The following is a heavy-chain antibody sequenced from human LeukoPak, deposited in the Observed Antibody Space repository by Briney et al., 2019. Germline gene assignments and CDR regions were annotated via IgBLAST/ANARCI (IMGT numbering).Heavy chain of an antibody. CDR2: IYYSGST. V-gene: IGHV4-39*07. CDR1: GGSISSSSYY. CDR3: ASESGGYRNFDF. D-gene: IGHD1-26*01. Sequence: SETLSLTCTVSGGSISSSSYYWGWIRQPPGKGLEWIGSIYYSGSTHYNPSLKSRVTISGDTSRNQFSLKLSSVTAADTAVYYCASESGGYRNFDFWGQGTLVTVSS. J-gene: IGHJ4*02.